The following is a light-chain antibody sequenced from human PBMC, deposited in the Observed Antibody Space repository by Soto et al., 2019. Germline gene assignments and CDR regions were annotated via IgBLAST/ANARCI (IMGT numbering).Light chain of an antibody. CDR3: QKYDTVPWT. J-gene: IGKJ1*01. V-gene: IGKV1-27*01. CDR2: GAS. CDR1: QGIGNY. Sequence: DIQMTQSPSSLPASVGDRVTIICRASQGIGNYLVWYQQKPGKVPKLLVYGASILQSGVPSRFSGSGSGTYFTLTIRSLQPEDAATYYCQKYDTVPWTFGQGTKVEIK.